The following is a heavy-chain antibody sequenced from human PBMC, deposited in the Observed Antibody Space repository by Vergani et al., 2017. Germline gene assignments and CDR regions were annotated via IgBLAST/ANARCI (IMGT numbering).Heavy chain of an antibody. V-gene: IGHV3-74*01. Sequence: EVQLVQSGGGLVQPGGSLRLSCATSGFTFSDYWMHWVRQVPGKGLVWVSRINSDGTTTNYADSVTGRFSISRDNAKNTLFLQMTSLRAEDTANYYCRGEMDVWGKGTTVTVSS. CDR1: GFTFSDYW. CDR3: RGEMDV. J-gene: IGHJ6*04. CDR2: INSDGTTT.